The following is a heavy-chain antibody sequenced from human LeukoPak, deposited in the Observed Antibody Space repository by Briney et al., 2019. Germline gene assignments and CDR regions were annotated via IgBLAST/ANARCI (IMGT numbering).Heavy chain of an antibody. Sequence: ASVTVSCKASGYTFTSYGISWVRQAPGQGLEWMGWISAYNGNTNYAQKLQGRVTMTTDTSTSTAYMELRSLRSDDTAVYYCARDRGRWELLQPFDYWGQGTLVTVSS. CDR3: ARDRGRWELLQPFDY. CDR1: GYTFTSYG. D-gene: IGHD2-15*01. CDR2: ISAYNGNT. J-gene: IGHJ4*02. V-gene: IGHV1-18*01.